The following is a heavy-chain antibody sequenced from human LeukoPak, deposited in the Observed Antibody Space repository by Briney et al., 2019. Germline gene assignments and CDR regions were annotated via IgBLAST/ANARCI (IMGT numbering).Heavy chain of an antibody. D-gene: IGHD5-12*01. J-gene: IGHJ5*02. CDR1: GFTFSDYY. CDR2: ISSSGSTI. V-gene: IGHV3-11*04. CDR3: ARVVAKGWFDP. Sequence: PGGSLRLSCAASGFTFSDYYMSWIRQAPGKGLEWVSYISSSGSTIYYADSVKGRFTISRDNSKNTLYLQMGSLRAEDMAVYYCARVVAKGWFDPWGQGTLVTVSS.